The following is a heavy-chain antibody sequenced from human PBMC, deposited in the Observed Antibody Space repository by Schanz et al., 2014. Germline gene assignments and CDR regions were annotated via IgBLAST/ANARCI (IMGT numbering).Heavy chain of an antibody. CDR1: FFSFLSSY. CDR2: ISYNGGA. Sequence: QLHQWGAGLLKPSETLSLTCAVSFFSFLSSYWSFIRPPPCPWLEGIGEISYNGGANNPSLQGRVPISGDTSKKEVSLPLRSVTAADTAVYYCVVGDVGAHSYFYYGMEVWGQGTTVTVSS. V-gene: IGHV4-34*01. J-gene: IGHJ6*02. CDR3: VVGDVGAHSYFYYGMEV. D-gene: IGHD3-16*01.